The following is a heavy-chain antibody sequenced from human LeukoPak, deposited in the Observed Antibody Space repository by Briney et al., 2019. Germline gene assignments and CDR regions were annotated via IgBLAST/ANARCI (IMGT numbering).Heavy chain of an antibody. CDR1: GGTLNRYA. V-gene: IGHV1-69*05. D-gene: IGHD4-17*01. CDR2: IIPIFGTA. CDR3: ASGKYGLRSWFDP. Sequence: APVKVSCKASGGTLNRYAVTWVRQAAGQRLEWMGGIIPIFGTANYTQTFQGRVTITTDESTNTAYMELTSLTSEDTAVYYCASGKYGLRSWFDPWGQGTLVTVSP. J-gene: IGHJ5*02.